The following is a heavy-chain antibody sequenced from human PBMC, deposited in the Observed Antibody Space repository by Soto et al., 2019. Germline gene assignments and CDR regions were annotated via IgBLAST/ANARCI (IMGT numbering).Heavy chain of an antibody. V-gene: IGHV2-5*01. CDR3: AHSHRVGTVTDGFAC. J-gene: IGHJ4*02. Sequence: QLTLRESGPTLVKPTQTLTLTCTFSGFSLTTPGEAVGWIRQPPGKALEWVAVIYSNNHQRVTPSLETRVGITKDPSKSQVVLTITNLEPADTSTYFCAHSHRVGTVTDGFACWGQGLLGTVTS. CDR1: GFSLTTPGEA. CDR2: IYSNNHQ. D-gene: IGHD2-21*02.